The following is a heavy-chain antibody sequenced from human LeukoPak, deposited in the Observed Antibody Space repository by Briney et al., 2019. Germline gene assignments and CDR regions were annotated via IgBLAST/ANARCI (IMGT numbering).Heavy chain of an antibody. J-gene: IGHJ6*03. V-gene: IGHV4-4*07. D-gene: IGHD6-6*01. CDR1: GGSISSYY. Sequence: SETLSLTCTVSGGSISSYYWSWIRQPAGKGLEWIGRIYTSGSTNYNPSLKSRVAISVDTSKNQFSLKLSSVTAADTAVYYCARQVGYSSSQDYYMDVWGKGTTVTVSS. CDR3: ARQVGYSSSQDYYMDV. CDR2: IYTSGST.